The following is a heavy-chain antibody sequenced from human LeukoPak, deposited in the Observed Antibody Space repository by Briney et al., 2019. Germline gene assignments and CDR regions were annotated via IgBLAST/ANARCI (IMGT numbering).Heavy chain of an antibody. D-gene: IGHD2-15*01. J-gene: IGHJ3*02. CDR2: IIPIFGTA. V-gene: IGHV1-69*05. Sequence: SVKVSCKASGGTFSSYAISWVRQAPGQGLEWMGRIIPIFGTANYAQKFQARVTITTDESTSTAYMELSSLRSEDTAVYYCARYCSGGSCYYAFDIWGQGTMVTVSS. CDR3: ARYCSGGSCYYAFDI. CDR1: GGTFSSYA.